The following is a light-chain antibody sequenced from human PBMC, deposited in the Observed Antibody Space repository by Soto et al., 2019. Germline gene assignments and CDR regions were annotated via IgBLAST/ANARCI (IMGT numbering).Light chain of an antibody. V-gene: IGKV3-20*01. CDR3: QQYGSSTWT. CDR1: QSVSSTY. J-gene: IGKJ1*01. CDR2: GAS. Sequence: EIVLTQSPGTLSLSPGERVTLSCRASQSVSSTYLAWFQQKPGQAPRLLIYGASSRATDIPDRFSGSGSETNFTITNGKLEAVDFSLCYCQQYGSSTWTFGHGTKVEIK.